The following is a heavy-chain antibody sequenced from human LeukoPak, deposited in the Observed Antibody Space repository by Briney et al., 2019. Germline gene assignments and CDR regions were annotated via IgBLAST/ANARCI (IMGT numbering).Heavy chain of an antibody. J-gene: IGHJ6*03. CDR3: AKDMGFGNRMDV. D-gene: IGHD3-10*01. CDR2: ISWNSGSI. CDR1: GFTFDDYA. V-gene: IGHV3-9*01. Sequence: GGSLRLSCAASGFTFDDYAMHWVRQAPGKGLEWVSGISWNSGSIGYADSVKGRFTISRDNAKNSLYLQMNSLRAEDTALYYCAKDMGFGNRMDVWGKGTTVTVSS.